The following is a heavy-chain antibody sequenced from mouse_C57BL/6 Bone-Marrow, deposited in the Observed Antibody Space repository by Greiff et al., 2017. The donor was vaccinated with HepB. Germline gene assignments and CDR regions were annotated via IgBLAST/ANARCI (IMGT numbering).Heavy chain of an antibody. CDR1: GFNIKNTY. CDR2: IDPANGNT. CDR3: ARYRNYVWYVDG. J-gene: IGHJ1*01. V-gene: IGHV14-3*01. Sequence: VHVKQSVAELVRPGASVKLSCTASGFNIKNTYMHWVKQRPEQGLEWIGRIDPANGNTKYAPKFQGKATITADTSSNTTYLHLTSLTSEDTAIYYCARYRNYVWYVDGWGAGSTVSVSS. D-gene: IGHD2-5*01.